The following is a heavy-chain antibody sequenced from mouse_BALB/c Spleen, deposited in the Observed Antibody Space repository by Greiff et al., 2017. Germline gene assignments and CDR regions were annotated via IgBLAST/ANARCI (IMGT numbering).Heavy chain of an antibody. J-gene: IGHJ4*01. CDR3: ARCVGNPLYAIDY. Sequence: DVQLQESGPGLVKPSQSLSLTCTVTGYSITSDYAWNWIRQFPGNKLEWMGYISYSGSTSYNPSLKSRISITRDTSKNQFFLQLNSVTTEDTATYYCARCVGNPLYAIDYWGQGTSVTVSS. CDR1: GYSITSDYA. D-gene: IGHD2-1*01. CDR2: ISYSGST. V-gene: IGHV3-2*02.